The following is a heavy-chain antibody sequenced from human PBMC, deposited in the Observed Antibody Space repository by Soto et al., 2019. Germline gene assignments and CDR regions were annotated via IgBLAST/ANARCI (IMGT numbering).Heavy chain of an antibody. D-gene: IGHD3-10*01. CDR1: ELPFTDYS. J-gene: IGHJ4*02. Sequence: QAQLVESGGGVVQPGRSLRLSCAASELPFTDYSMHWVRQTADKGLEWVAFISHDGRNTFYSDSVKGRFTISRDDSRSMLCLQMSGVTVEDTAIYYCAVDGVPTSSFRYYSFRFWGRGTLVTVSS. CDR2: ISHDGRNT. V-gene: IGHV3-30*04. CDR3: AVDGVPTSSFRYYSFRF.